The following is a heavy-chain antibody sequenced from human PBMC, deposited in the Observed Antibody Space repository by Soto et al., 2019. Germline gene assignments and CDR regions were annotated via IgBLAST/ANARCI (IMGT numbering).Heavy chain of an antibody. V-gene: IGHV1-46*01. CDR3: AREYSSSWYWFDP. D-gene: IGHD6-13*01. CDR1: GYTFTSYY. Sequence: ASVKVSCKASGYTFTSYYMHWVRQAPAQGLAWMGIINPSGGSTRYAQKFQGRVTMPRDTSTSTVYMELSSLRSEDTAVYYCAREYSSSWYWFDPWGQGTLVTVSS. J-gene: IGHJ5*02. CDR2: INPSGGST.